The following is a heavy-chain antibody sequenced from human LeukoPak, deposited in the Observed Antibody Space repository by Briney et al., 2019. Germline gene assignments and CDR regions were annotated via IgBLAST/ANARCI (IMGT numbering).Heavy chain of an antibody. CDR2: ISAYNGNT. Sequence: ASVKVSCKASGGTFSSYAISWVRQAPGQGLEWMGWISAYNGNTNYAQKFQGRVTMTTDTSTSTAYMELRSLRSDDTVVYYCARDRGVVVVAPIDYWGQGTLVTVSS. CDR3: ARDRGVVVVAPIDY. V-gene: IGHV1-18*01. D-gene: IGHD2-15*01. J-gene: IGHJ4*02. CDR1: GGTFSSYA.